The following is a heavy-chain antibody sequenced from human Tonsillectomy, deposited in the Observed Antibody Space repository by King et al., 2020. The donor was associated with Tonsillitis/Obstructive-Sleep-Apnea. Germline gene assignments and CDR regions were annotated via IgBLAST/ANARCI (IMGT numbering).Heavy chain of an antibody. V-gene: IGHV1-3*01. CDR1: GYTFTSYA. D-gene: IGHD1-7*01. CDR3: ARSGGLELRGYYFDY. CDR2: INAGNGNT. J-gene: IGHJ4*02. Sequence: QLVQSGAEVKKPGASVKVCCKASGYTFTSYAMHWVRQAPGQRLEWMGWINAGNGNTKYSQKFQGRVTLTRDTSASTAYMELSSLRSEDTAVYYCARSGGLELRGYYFDYWGQGTLVTVSS.